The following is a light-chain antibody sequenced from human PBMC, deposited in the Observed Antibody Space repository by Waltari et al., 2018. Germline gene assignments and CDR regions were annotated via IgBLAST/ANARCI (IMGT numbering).Light chain of an antibody. CDR1: KLGDKF. CDR2: QDT. V-gene: IGLV3-1*01. Sequence: SYDLTQPPSVSASPGQTASIACFGDKLGDKFVSWYQQKPGQSPVLVIYQDTKRASVIPWRVYASNSGNTATLTVSETQAVDAAYYYCQTWDSNTVVFGGGTTLTVL. CDR3: QTWDSNTVV. J-gene: IGLJ2*01.